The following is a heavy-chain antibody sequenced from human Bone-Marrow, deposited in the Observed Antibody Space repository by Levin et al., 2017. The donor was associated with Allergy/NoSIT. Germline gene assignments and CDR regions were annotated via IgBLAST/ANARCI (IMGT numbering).Heavy chain of an antibody. V-gene: IGHV3-23*01. CDR1: GFSFSAYA. CDR2: VSASGGDT. Sequence: GESLKISCAASGFSFSAYAMSWVRQPPGKGLEWVSLVSASGGDTYYADSVKGRFGLSRDNSKNNVFLQMHSLRPEDTAVYYCAKSTGLEYCGGGNCYAFDLWGQGTLVTVSS. D-gene: IGHD2-21*01. CDR3: AKSTGLEYCGGGNCYAFDL. J-gene: IGHJ5*02.